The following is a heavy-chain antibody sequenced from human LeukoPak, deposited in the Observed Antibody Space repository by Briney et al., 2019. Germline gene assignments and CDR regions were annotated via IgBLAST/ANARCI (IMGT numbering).Heavy chain of an antibody. CDR2: INHSGST. CDR3: ATRGRARDY. CDR1: GGSFSGYY. D-gene: IGHD3-10*01. J-gene: IGHJ4*02. Sequence: SETLSLTCAAYGGSFSGYYWSWIRQPPGKGLEWIGEINHSGSTNYNPSLKRRVTISVDTSKNQFSLKLSSVTAADTAVYYCATRGRARDYWGQGTLVTVSS. V-gene: IGHV4-34*01.